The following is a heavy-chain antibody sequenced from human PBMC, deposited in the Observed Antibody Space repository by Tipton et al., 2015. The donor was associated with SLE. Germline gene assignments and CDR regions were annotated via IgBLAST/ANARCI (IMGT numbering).Heavy chain of an antibody. CDR1: GGSISSGSYY. CDR3: AREARVLEPPCYMDV. J-gene: IGHJ6*03. D-gene: IGHD2-15*01. CDR2: IYKSGST. Sequence: TLSLTCTVSGGSISSGSYYWSCIRQPAGTGLEWIGRIYKSGSTNYNPSLKSRVTISIDTSKNQFSLRLTAVTAADTALYYCAREARVLEPPCYMDVRGKGTTGSVSS. V-gene: IGHV4-61*02.